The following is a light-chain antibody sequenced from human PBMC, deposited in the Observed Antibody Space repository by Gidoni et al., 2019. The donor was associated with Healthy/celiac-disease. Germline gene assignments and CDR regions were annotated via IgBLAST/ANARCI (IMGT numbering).Light chain of an antibody. J-gene: IGKJ1*01. V-gene: IGKV2-28*01. CDR3: MQALQTPRT. Sequence: DLVMTQSPLSLPVTPGEPASSSCRSSQSLLHSNGYNYLDWYLQKPGQSPQLLIYLGSNRASGVPDRFSGRGSGTDFTLKISRVEAEDVGVYYCMQALQTPRTFGQGTKVEIK. CDR2: LGS. CDR1: QSLLHSNGYNY.